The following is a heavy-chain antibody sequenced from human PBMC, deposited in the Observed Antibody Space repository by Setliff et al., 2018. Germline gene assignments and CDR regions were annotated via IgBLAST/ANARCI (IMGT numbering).Heavy chain of an antibody. CDR3: XXXYYNGRGYYYLPCSFDS. CDR1: DGSLYSGNYY. D-gene: IGHD3-10*01. CDR2: IHGTEGT. J-gene: IGHJ4*02. V-gene: IGHV4-61*10. Sequence: SETLSLTCTVSDGSLYSGNYYWTWIRQPAGKALEWIGHIHGTEGTLYNPSLXSRVTXXXXXXXXXXXXXXXXXXXXXXXXXXXXXXYYNGRGYYYLPCSFDSWGRGSVVTVSS.